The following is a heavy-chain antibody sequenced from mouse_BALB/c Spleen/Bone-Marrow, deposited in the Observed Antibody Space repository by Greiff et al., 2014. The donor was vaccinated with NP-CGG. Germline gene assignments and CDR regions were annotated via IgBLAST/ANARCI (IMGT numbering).Heavy chain of an antibody. CDR3: VRSRERYGAMDY. D-gene: IGHD2-10*02. V-gene: IGHV5-4*02. CDR2: VSDGGNYT. J-gene: IGHJ4*01. CDR1: GFTFSDYY. Sequence: EVKLEESGGGLVKPGGSLKLSCAASGFTFSDYYMCWIRQTPEKRLEWVATVSDGGNYTYYPDSVKGRFTISRDNAKNNLYLQMSSLKSEDTAMYYCVRSRERYGAMDYWGQGTSVTVSS.